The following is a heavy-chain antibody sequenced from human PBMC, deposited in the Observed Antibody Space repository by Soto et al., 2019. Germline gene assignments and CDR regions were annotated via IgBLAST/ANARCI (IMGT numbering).Heavy chain of an antibody. CDR1: GYSFTSYW. CDR3: ARSHKYSSSWYGDYYYYYGMDV. Sequence: GESLKISCKGSGYSFTSYWIGWVRQMPGKGLEWMGIIYPGDSDTRYSPSFQGQVTISADKSISTAYLQWSSLKASDTAMYYCARSHKYSSSWYGDYYYYYGMDVWGQGTTVTVSS. J-gene: IGHJ6*02. CDR2: IYPGDSDT. V-gene: IGHV5-51*01. D-gene: IGHD6-13*01.